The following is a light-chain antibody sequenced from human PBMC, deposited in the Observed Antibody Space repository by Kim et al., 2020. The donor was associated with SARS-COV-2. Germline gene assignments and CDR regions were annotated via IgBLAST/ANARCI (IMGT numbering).Light chain of an antibody. CDR1: HSVSSY. CDR3: QQRSNWPLT. CDR2: DAS. Sequence: EIVLTQSPATLSLSPGERATLSCRASHSVSSYFAWYQQKPGQAPRLLIYDASNRATGIPARFSGSGSGTDCTLTISSLEPEDFAIYYCQQRSNWPLTFGRGTKVDIK. V-gene: IGKV3-11*01. J-gene: IGKJ4*01.